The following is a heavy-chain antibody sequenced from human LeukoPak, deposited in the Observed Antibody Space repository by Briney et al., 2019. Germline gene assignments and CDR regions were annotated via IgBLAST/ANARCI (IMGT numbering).Heavy chain of an antibody. CDR3: ARGVLEWLFSYFDY. D-gene: IGHD3-3*01. Sequence: GDSGTLAWKADGYTLAGYYMEWVRQADGQGREWVGWINPNSGGANYGQKFQGRVTMTRDTPISTAYMELSRLRSDDTAVYYCARGVLEWLFSYFDYWGQGTLVTVSS. J-gene: IGHJ4*02. CDR2: INPNSGGA. V-gene: IGHV1-2*02. CDR1: GYTLAGYY.